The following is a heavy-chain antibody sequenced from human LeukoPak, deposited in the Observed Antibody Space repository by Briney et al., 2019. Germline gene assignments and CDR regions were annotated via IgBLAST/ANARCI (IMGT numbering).Heavy chain of an antibody. Sequence: GGSLRLSCAASGFTFTSYGISWVRQAPGQGLEWVGWISAYNGNTNYAQKLQGRVTMTTDTSTSTAYMELRSLRSDDTAVYYCARDLLMVRGVIIGYNWFDPWGQGTLATVSS. J-gene: IGHJ5*02. CDR3: ARDLLMVRGVIIGYNWFDP. D-gene: IGHD3-10*01. V-gene: IGHV1-18*01. CDR2: ISAYNGNT. CDR1: GFTFTSYG.